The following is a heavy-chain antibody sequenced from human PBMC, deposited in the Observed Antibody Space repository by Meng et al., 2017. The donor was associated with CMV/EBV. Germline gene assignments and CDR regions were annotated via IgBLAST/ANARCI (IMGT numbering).Heavy chain of an antibody. CDR2: INHSGST. CDR3: ASGTLFLGP. V-gene: IGHV4-34*01. D-gene: IGHD2-21*01. CDR1: GGSFSGYY. J-gene: IGHJ6*02. Sequence: GSLRLSCAVYGGSFSGYYRSWIRQPPGKGLEWIGDINHSGSTNYNPSLKSRVTISVDTSKNQFSLKLSSVTAADTAVYYCASGTLFLGPWGQGTTVTVSS.